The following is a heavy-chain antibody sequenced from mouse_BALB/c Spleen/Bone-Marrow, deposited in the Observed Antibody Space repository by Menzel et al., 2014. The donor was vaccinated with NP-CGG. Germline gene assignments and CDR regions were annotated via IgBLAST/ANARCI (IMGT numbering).Heavy chain of an antibody. V-gene: IGHV1-67*01. CDR3: ASYYGSSYFDY. J-gene: IGHJ2*01. CDR2: ISTYSGNA. D-gene: IGHD1-1*01. CDR1: GYTFTSYA. Sequence: VKVVESGPELVRPGVSVKISCKGSGYTFTSYAMHWVNQSPAKSLEWIGVISTYSGNANYNQKFKGKATMTVDKSSSTAYMELARVTSEDSAIYYCASYYGSSYFDYWGQGTTLTVSS.